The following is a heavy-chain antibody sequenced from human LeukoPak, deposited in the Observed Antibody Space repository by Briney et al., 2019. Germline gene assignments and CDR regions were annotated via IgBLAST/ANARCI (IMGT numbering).Heavy chain of an antibody. D-gene: IGHD3-10*01. Sequence: PGGSLRLSCAASGFTFSSYATSWVRQAPGKGLEWVSAISGSGGSTYYADSVKGRFTISRDNSKNTLYLQMNSLRAEDTAVYYCAKGLLWFGESGYWGQGTLVTVSS. V-gene: IGHV3-23*01. CDR3: AKGLLWFGESGY. J-gene: IGHJ4*02. CDR2: ISGSGGST. CDR1: GFTFSSYA.